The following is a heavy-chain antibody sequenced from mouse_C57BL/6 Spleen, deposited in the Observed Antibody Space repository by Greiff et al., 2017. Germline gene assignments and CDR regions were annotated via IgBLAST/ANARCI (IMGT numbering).Heavy chain of an antibody. V-gene: IGHV3-6*01. CDR1: GYSITSGYY. CDR3: ERDRYSNPYAY. Sequence: EVQLVESRPGLVKPSQSLSLTCSVPGYSITSGYYWNWIRQFPGNKLEWMGYISYDGSNNYNPSLKNRISITRDPSKNPLFLKLNSVTTEDTATYYGERDRYSNPYAYGGQGALVTVSA. CDR2: ISYDGSN. D-gene: IGHD2-5*01. J-gene: IGHJ3*01.